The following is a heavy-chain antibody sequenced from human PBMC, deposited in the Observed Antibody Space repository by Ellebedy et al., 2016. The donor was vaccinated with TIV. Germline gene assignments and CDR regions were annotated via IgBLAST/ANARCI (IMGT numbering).Heavy chain of an antibody. V-gene: IGHV4-59*12. Sequence: SETLSLTXTVSGGSISSYYWSWIRQPPGKGLEWIGYIYYSGSTNYNPSLKSRVTISVDTSKNQFSLKLSSVTAADTAVYYCARGGGYYGSGSYIRLSNWFDPWGQGTLVTVSS. J-gene: IGHJ5*02. CDR3: ARGGGYYGSGSYIRLSNWFDP. CDR1: GGSISSYY. D-gene: IGHD3-10*01. CDR2: IYYSGST.